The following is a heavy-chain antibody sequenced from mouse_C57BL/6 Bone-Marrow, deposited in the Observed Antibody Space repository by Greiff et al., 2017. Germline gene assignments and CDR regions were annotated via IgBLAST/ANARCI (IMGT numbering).Heavy chain of an antibody. D-gene: IGHD1-1*01. Sequence: EVKLVESGGDLVKPGGSLKLSCAASGFTFSSYGMSWVRQTPDKRLEWVATISSGGSCTYYPDSVKGRFTISRDNAKNTLYLQMSSLKSEDTAMYYCARRGFDYYGSSPYAMDYWGQGTSVTVSS. CDR3: ARRGFDYYGSSPYAMDY. CDR2: ISSGGSCT. V-gene: IGHV5-6*02. CDR1: GFTFSSYG. J-gene: IGHJ4*01.